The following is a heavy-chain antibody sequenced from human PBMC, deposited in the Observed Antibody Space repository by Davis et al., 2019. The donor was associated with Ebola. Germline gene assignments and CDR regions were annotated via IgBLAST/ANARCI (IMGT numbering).Heavy chain of an antibody. D-gene: IGHD6-13*01. CDR3: ARDRALYSSSWSDY. CDR1: VYTFTRYA. V-gene: IGHV7-4-1*02. CDR2: INTNTGNP. Sequence: AASVKVPCKASVYTFTRYAMNWVRQAPGQGLEWMGWINTNTGNPTYAQGFTGRFVFSLDTSVSTAYLQISSLKAEDTAVYYCARDRALYSSSWSDYWGQGTLVTVSS. J-gene: IGHJ4*02.